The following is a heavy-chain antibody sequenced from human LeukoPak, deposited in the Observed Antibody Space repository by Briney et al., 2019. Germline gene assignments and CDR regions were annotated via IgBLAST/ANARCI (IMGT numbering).Heavy chain of an antibody. CDR3: ARQGALVKGIDY. D-gene: IGHD6-13*01. Sequence: ASVKVSCKASGYTFTGYYLHWVRQAPGQGLEWMGRINPNSGVTNFAQRFQGRVTMTRDTSISTSYMELSRLRSDDTAVYYCARQGALVKGIDYWGQGTLVTVSS. J-gene: IGHJ4*02. CDR2: INPNSGVT. V-gene: IGHV1-2*02. CDR1: GYTFTGYY.